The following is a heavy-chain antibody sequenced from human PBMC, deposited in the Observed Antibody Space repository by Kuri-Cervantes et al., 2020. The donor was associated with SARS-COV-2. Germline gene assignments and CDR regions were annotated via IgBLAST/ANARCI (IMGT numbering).Heavy chain of an antibody. CDR1: GYTLTELS. D-gene: IGHD1-26*01. Sequence: SVTVSRKVSGYTLTELSMHWVRQAPGKGLEWMGGFDPEDGETIYAQKFQGRVTMTEDTSTHTAYMELSSLGSEDTAVYYCATVRGGSYYFDYWGQGTLVTRYS. V-gene: IGHV1-24*01. J-gene: IGHJ4*02. CDR3: ATVRGGSYYFDY. CDR2: FDPEDGET.